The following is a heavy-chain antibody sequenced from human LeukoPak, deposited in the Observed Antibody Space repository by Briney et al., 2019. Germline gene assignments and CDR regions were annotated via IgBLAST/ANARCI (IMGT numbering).Heavy chain of an antibody. V-gene: IGHV1-2*02. Sequence: GASVKVPCKASGYRFSDNYVHWVRQAPGQGLEHMGWINPKSGDTHFSQRFKGRVTLTTDTSVNTAYMDMRKLRSDDTAVYYCARGKDDSTGHYDAFDIWGHGTMVTVSS. CDR1: GYRFSDNY. J-gene: IGHJ3*02. CDR3: ARGKDDSTGHYDAFDI. CDR2: INPKSGDT. D-gene: IGHD3-22*01.